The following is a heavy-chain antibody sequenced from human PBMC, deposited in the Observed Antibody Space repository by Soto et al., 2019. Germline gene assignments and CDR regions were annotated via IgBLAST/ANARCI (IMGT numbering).Heavy chain of an antibody. J-gene: IGHJ4*02. CDR1: GFTVSNNY. Sequence: EVQLVESGGGLIQPGGSLRLSCAVSGFTVSNNYMSWVRQAPGKGLEGVSVIYSGGYTAYGDSVKGRFTISRDNSKNTLKIQMKSLRADAPAVFSGATRGGGGGYWGQGTLVTVSS. V-gene: IGHV3-53*01. CDR2: IYSGGYT. CDR3: ATRGGGGGY. D-gene: IGHD3-10*01.